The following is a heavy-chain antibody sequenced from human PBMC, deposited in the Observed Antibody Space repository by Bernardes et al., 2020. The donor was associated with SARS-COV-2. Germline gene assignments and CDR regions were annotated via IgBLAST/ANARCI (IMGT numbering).Heavy chain of an antibody. CDR1: GGSISTYY. CDR2: IYYSGST. Sequence: ETLSLTCTVSGGSISTYYWSWIRQPPGRGLEWIGYIYYSGSTNYNPSLKSRVTISVDTSKNQFSLKLSSVTAADTAVYYCARGGHSSSSVLSWLDPWGQGTLVTVSS. V-gene: IGHV4-59*01. J-gene: IGHJ5*02. D-gene: IGHD6-13*01. CDR3: ARGGHSSSSVLSWLDP.